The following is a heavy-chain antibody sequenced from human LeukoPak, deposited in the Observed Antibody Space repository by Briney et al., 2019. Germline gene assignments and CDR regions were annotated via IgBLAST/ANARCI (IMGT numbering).Heavy chain of an antibody. Sequence: GGSLRLSCAASGFTFDDYGMSWVRQAPGKGLEWVSGINWTGGSTGYADSVKGRFTISRDNAKNSLYLQMNSLRPEDMALYYCVKSIYYDSSGPFDYWGQGTLVTVSS. CDR2: INWTGGST. CDR3: VKSIYYDSSGPFDY. J-gene: IGHJ4*02. D-gene: IGHD3-22*01. CDR1: GFTFDDYG. V-gene: IGHV3-20*04.